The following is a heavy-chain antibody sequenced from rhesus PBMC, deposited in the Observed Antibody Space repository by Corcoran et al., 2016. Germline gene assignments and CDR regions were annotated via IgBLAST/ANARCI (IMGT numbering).Heavy chain of an antibody. Sequence: QLQLQESGPGLVKPSETLSVTCAVSGGSISSSYWSWIRPAPGKGLEWIGYIYGRGSSTNYNPSLKSRVTLSVDTSKNQLSLKLSSVTAADTAVYYCARLGDSGYYDRVDYWGQGVLVTVSS. D-gene: IGHD3-28*01. CDR1: GGSISSSY. CDR2: IYGRGSST. V-gene: IGHV4-169*01. J-gene: IGHJ4*01. CDR3: ARLGDSGYYDRVDY.